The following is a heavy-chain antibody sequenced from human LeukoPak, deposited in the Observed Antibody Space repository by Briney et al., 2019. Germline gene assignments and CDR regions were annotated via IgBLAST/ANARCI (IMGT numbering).Heavy chain of an antibody. CDR3: ARMTLYGSGTVH. Sequence: GGSLRLSCAASGFTFSNAWMSWVRQAPGKGLEWVANIKQDGSEKYYVDSVKGRFTISRDNSKNTVNLQLGSLRIEDTAVYHCARMTLYGSGTVHWGQGILVTVSS. D-gene: IGHD3-10*01. V-gene: IGHV3-7*01. CDR1: GFTFSNAW. J-gene: IGHJ4*02. CDR2: IKQDGSEK.